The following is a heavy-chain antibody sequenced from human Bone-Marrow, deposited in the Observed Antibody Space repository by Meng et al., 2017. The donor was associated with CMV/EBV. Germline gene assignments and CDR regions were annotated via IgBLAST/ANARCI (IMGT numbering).Heavy chain of an antibody. CDR2: IKHSGST. Sequence: SETLSLTCAVYGGSFSDYYWTWIRQPPGKGLEWIGEIKHSGSTNYNTTLKSRVTISVDTSKNQFSLKLSSGTAADTAVYYCARGLAAPGDWGQGTGVTVSS. CDR3: ARGLAAPGD. D-gene: IGHD6-13*01. CDR1: GGSFSDYY. V-gene: IGHV4-34*01. J-gene: IGHJ4*02.